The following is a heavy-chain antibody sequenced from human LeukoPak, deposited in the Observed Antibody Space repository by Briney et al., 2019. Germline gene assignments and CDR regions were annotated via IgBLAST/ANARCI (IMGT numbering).Heavy chain of an antibody. CDR2: INHSGST. CDR3: AREGSDSGSFLPFDY. J-gene: IGHJ4*02. D-gene: IGHD3-10*01. Sequence: SETLSLTCAVYGGSFSGYYWSWIRQPPGKGLEWIGEINHSGSTNYNPSLKSRVTMSVDTSNNQLSLKLTSVSAADTAVYYCAREGSDSGSFLPFDYWGQGTLVTVSS. V-gene: IGHV4-34*01. CDR1: GGSFSGYY.